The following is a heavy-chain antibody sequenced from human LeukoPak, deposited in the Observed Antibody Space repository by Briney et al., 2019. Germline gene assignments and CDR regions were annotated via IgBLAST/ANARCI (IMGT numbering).Heavy chain of an antibody. Sequence: SETLSLTCTVSGYSINSGYYWSWIRQPPGQGLEWIGEINHSGSTNYNPSLKSRVTISVDTSKNQFSLKLSSVTAADTAVYYCARGYGDGYITWGQGTLVTVSS. V-gene: IGHV4-34*01. CDR1: GYSINSGYY. J-gene: IGHJ4*02. CDR3: ARGYGDGYIT. D-gene: IGHD5-24*01. CDR2: INHSGST.